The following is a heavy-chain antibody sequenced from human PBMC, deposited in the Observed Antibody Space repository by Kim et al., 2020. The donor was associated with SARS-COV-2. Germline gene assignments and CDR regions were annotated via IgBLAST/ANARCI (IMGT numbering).Heavy chain of an antibody. CDR3: ARDRSYSLDY. Sequence: GGSLRLSCAASGFTFSSNWMSWVRQAPGKGLEWVAKIKEDGSERYYVSSVESRFTISRDNAKNSLYLQMNSLRAEDTGVYYCARDRSYSLDYWGQGTLVTVSS. D-gene: IGHD1-26*01. V-gene: IGHV3-7*01. J-gene: IGHJ4*02. CDR1: GFTFSSNW. CDR2: IKEDGSER.